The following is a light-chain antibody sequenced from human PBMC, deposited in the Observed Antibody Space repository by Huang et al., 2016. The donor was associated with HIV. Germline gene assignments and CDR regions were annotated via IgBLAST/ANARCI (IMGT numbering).Light chain of an antibody. Sequence: SSQSLRHRSWYNYLDWYGQKPGQSPQLLIYLCYNRASGVPDRFSCSGSVTDLTLKISRVEAEDVGVYYCMQALETPRTFGQGTRLEIK. CDR2: LCY. CDR3: MQALETPRT. CDR1: QSLRHRSWYNY. J-gene: IGKJ5*01. V-gene: IGKV2-28*01.